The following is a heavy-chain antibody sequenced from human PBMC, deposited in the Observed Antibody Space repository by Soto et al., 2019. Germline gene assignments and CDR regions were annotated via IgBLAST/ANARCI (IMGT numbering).Heavy chain of an antibody. Sequence: SETLSLTCTVSGGSISSGGYYWSWIRQHPGKGLEWIGYIYYSGSTYYNPSLKSRVTISVDTSKNQFSLKLSSVTAADTAVYYCAIDKLTTSYYYYYMDVWGKGTTVTVSS. CDR3: AIDKLTTSYYYYYMDV. D-gene: IGHD4-17*01. V-gene: IGHV4-31*03. J-gene: IGHJ6*03. CDR2: IYYSGST. CDR1: GGSISSGGYY.